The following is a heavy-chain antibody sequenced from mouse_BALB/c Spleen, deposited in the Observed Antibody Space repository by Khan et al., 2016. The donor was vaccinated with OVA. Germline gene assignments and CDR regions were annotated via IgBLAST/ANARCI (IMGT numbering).Heavy chain of an antibody. V-gene: IGHV1S29*02. CDR1: GYTFTDYN. CDR3: SNSCDGSFDY. D-gene: IGHD1-2*01. Sequence: VQLQQSGPELVKPGASVKISCKASGYTFTDYNMDWVKQRQGESLEWIGYIFPNTGDTGYNQKFKTKATLTADDSSSTAYMELRSLTSEDSAVYFCSNSCDGSFDYWGQGTLVTVSA. CDR2: IFPNTGDT. J-gene: IGHJ3*01.